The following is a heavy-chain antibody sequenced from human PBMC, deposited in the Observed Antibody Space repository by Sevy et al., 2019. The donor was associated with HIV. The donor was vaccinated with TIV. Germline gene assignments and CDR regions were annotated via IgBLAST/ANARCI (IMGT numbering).Heavy chain of an antibody. J-gene: IGHJ4*02. Sequence: SETLSLTCTVSGGSISSYYWSWIRQPPGKGLEWVGYIYSSGSTNYNPSLKSRVTISVDTSKNQFSLKLSTVTAADTAVYYCGGVGLARYCFDSWGQGNLVTVSS. D-gene: IGHD3-3*01. CDR3: GGVGLARYCFDS. V-gene: IGHV4-59*13. CDR2: IYSSGST. CDR1: GGSISSYY.